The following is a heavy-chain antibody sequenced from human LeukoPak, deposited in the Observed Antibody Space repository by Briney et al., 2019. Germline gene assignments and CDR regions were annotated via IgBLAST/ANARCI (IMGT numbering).Heavy chain of an antibody. V-gene: IGHV4-34*01. Sequence: PSETLSLTCAVYGGSFSGYYRSWIRQPPGKGLEWIGEINHSGSTNYNPSLKSRVTISVDTSKNQFSLKLSSVTAADTAVYYCATTVPAAMSPHWGQGTLVTVSS. CDR3: ATTVPAAMSPH. D-gene: IGHD2-2*01. CDR1: GGSFSGYY. J-gene: IGHJ1*01. CDR2: INHSGST.